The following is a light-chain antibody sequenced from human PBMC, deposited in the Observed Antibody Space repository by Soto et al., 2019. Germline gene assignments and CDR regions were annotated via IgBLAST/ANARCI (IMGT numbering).Light chain of an antibody. CDR2: GAS. CDR1: QSVSSS. J-gene: IGKJ1*01. V-gene: IGKV3-15*01. CDR3: QQYNNWWT. Sequence: EVVMTQSPATLSMSPGERATLSCRASQSVSSSLAWYQQKPGQAPRLLIYGASTRATGIPDRFSGSGSETEFTLTSSRLQAEDFAIYYCQQYNNWWTFGQGTKVEIK.